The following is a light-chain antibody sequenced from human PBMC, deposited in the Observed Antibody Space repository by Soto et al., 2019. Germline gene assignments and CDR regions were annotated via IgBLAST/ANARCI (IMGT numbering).Light chain of an antibody. Sequence: DIQMTQSPSTLSASVGDRVTITCRASQPINSLLAWFRQHPGKAPKLLIYKASTLESGVPSRFSGSGSGTEFTLTISSLQPDDFATYYCQQYNAYSWTFGPGTKVEIK. CDR3: QQYNAYSWT. CDR1: QPINSL. CDR2: KAS. J-gene: IGKJ1*01. V-gene: IGKV1-5*03.